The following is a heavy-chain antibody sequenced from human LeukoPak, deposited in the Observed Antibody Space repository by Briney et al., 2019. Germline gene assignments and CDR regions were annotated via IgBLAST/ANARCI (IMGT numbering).Heavy chain of an antibody. CDR1: GGSISSSSYY. J-gene: IGHJ3*02. Sequence: SETLSLTCTVSGGSISSSSYYWGCFRQPPGKGLEWIASIYHSGSTYYNPSLKSRVTVSVDTSKNHFSLTLSSVTAADTAVYYCARFGGPHAFDIWGQGTMVTVSS. CDR2: IYHSGST. D-gene: IGHD3-3*01. CDR3: ARFGGPHAFDI. V-gene: IGHV4-39*07.